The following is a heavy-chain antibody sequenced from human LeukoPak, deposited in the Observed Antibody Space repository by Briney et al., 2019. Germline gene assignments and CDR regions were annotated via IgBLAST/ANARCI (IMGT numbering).Heavy chain of an antibody. CDR3: ARRLDSWSFDY. J-gene: IGHJ4*02. Sequence: SETPSLTCAVSGYSISSGYYWGWIRQPPGKGLEWIGSIYHSGSTYYNPSLKSRVTISVDTSKNQFSLKLSSVTAADTAVYYCARRLDSWSFDYWGQGTLVTVSS. D-gene: IGHD3-9*01. V-gene: IGHV4-38-2*01. CDR1: GYSISSGYY. CDR2: IYHSGST.